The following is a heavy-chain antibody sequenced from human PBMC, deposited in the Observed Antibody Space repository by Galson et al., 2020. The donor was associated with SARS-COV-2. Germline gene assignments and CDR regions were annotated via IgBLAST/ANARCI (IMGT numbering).Heavy chain of an antibody. V-gene: IGHV3-49*03. CDR1: GFTFGDYA. CDR3: TRGRVGAAVNWFDP. J-gene: IGHJ5*02. Sequence: GESLKISCTASGFTFGDYAMSWFRQAPGKGLEWVGFIRSKAYGGTTEYAASVKGRFTISRDDSKSIAYLQMNSLKTEDTAVFYCTRGRVGAAVNWFDPWGQGTLVTVSS. CDR2: IRSKAYGGTT. D-gene: IGHD1-26*01.